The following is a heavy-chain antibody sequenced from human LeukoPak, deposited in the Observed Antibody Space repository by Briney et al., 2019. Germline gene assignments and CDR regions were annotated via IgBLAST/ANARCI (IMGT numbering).Heavy chain of an antibody. J-gene: IGHJ4*02. CDR3: AEDTPPNYYYGSGTDLFDY. CDR2: ISGSGGST. V-gene: IGHV3-23*01. Sequence: GGSLRLSCAASGFTFSSYAMSWVRQAPGKGLEWVSAISGSGGSTYYADSVKGRFTISRDNSKNTLYLQMNSLRAEDTAVYYCAEDTPPNYYYGSGTDLFDYWGQGTLVTVSS. CDR1: GFTFSSYA. D-gene: IGHD3-10*01.